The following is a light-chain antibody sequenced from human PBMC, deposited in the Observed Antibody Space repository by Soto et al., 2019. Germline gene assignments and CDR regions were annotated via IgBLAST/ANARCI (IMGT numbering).Light chain of an antibody. J-gene: IGLJ2*01. CDR3: AAWDDSLNGVV. CDR2: SNN. CDR1: RSNIANNA. V-gene: IGLV1-44*01. Sequence: QSVLTQPPSASGTSGQRVIISCSGSRSNIANNAVNWYQQLPGAAPKLLIYSNNQRPSGVPDRFSGSKSGSSASLAIRGLQSDDEADYYCAAWDDSLNGVVFGGGTKLTVL.